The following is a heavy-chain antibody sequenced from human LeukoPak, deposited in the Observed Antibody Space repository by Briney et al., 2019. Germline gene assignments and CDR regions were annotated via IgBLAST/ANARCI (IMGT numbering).Heavy chain of an antibody. Sequence: GGSLRLSCAASGFTCSTHAMNWVRQAPGKGLEWVSNIGGSGESTYYADSVKGRFTISRDNSKNAVFLQMNSLSRDDTAVYYCARRGGSNGWGAFDVWGQGTTITVSS. CDR3: ARRGGSNGWGAFDV. D-gene: IGHD2-8*01. J-gene: IGHJ3*01. V-gene: IGHV3-23*01. CDR2: IGGSGEST. CDR1: GFTCSTHA.